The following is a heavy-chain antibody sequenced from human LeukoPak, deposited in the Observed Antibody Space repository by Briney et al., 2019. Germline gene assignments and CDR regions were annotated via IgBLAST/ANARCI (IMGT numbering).Heavy chain of an antibody. CDR3: ARVRSSGYYYGAFEI. CDR1: GFTVSSNY. J-gene: IGHJ3*02. V-gene: IGHV3-53*01. Sequence: PGGSLRLSCAASGFTVSSNYMSWVRQAPGKGLEWVSVIYSGGSTYYADSVKGRFTISRDNSKNTLYLQMNSLRAEDTAVYYCARVRSSGYYYGAFEIWGQGTMVTVSS. D-gene: IGHD3-22*01. CDR2: IYSGGST.